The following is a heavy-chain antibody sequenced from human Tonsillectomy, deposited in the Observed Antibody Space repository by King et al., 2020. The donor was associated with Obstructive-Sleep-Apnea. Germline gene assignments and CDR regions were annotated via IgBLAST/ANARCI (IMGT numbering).Heavy chain of an antibody. CDR3: ARDSSYTATFDY. Sequence: DVQLVESGGGLVKPGGSLRLSCAASGFTFSSYSMNWVRQAPGKGLEWVSSISSISSYIYYADSVKGRFTISIDNAKNSLYLQMNSLRAEDTAVYYCARDSSYTATFDYWGQGTLVTVSS. J-gene: IGHJ4*02. D-gene: IGHD5-18*01. CDR1: GFTFSSYS. CDR2: ISSISSYI. V-gene: IGHV3-21*01.